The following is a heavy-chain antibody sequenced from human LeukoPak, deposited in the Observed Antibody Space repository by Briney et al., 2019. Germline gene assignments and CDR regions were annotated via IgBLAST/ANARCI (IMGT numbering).Heavy chain of an antibody. CDR1: GYTFTGYY. CDR2: IIPIFGTA. V-gene: IGHV1-69*13. CDR3: ARGRYSGSAGYFDY. J-gene: IGHJ4*02. Sequence: SVKVSCKASGYTFTGYYMHWVRQAPGQGLEWMGGIIPIFGTANYTQKFQGRVTITADESTSTAYMELSSLRSEDTAVYYCARGRYSGSAGYFDYWGQGTLVTVSS. D-gene: IGHD1-26*01.